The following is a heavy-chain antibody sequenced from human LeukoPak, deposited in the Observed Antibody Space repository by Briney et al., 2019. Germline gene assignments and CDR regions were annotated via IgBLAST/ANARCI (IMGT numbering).Heavy chain of an antibody. J-gene: IGHJ4*02. Sequence: GSLRLSCAASGFTFSSYWMSWVRQPPGKGLEWIGEIYHSGSTNYNPSLKSRVTISVDKSKNQFSLKLSSVTAADTAVYYCARDVGSGSYYLIWGQGTLVTVSS. CDR3: ARDVGSGSYYLI. D-gene: IGHD1-26*01. CDR1: GFTFSSYW. V-gene: IGHV4-4*02. CDR2: IYHSGST.